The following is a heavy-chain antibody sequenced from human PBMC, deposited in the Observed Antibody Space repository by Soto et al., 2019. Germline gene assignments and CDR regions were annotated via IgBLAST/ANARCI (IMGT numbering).Heavy chain of an antibody. CDR3: ARQTIDFDWLIDY. J-gene: IGHJ4*02. CDR2: IYYSGST. D-gene: IGHD3-9*01. V-gene: IGHV4-59*08. Sequence: SETLSLTCTVSGGSISSYYWSWIRQPPGKGLEWIEYIYYSGSTNYNPSLKSRVTISVDTSKNQFSLKLSFVTAADTAVYYCARQTIDFDWLIDYWGQGTLVTVSS. CDR1: GGSISSYY.